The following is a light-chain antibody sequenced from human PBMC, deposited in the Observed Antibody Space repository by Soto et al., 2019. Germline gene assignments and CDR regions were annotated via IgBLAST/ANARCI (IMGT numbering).Light chain of an antibody. CDR2: DAS. CDR3: QQRRNWPRT. Sequence: DIVLTQSPATLSLSPGEGATLSCRASQSVSNYLGWYQQKPGQPPRLLVYDASNRATGIPARFSGSGSGTDFTLTISSLEPEDFAVYYCQQRRNWPRTFGQGTKVEIK. CDR1: QSVSNY. J-gene: IGKJ1*01. V-gene: IGKV3-11*01.